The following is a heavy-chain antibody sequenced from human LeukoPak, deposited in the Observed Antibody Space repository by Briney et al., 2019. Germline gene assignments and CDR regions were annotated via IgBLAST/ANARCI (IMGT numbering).Heavy chain of an antibody. CDR2: IHYTGST. J-gene: IGHJ4*02. CDR1: GGSISSYY. Sequence: SETLSLTCTVSGGSISSYYWSWLRQPPGKGLEWIGYIHYTGSTNYNPSLKSRVTISVDTSKNQFSLKLSSVTAADTAVYYCAVAFRPFYFDYWGQGTLVTVSS. D-gene: IGHD2-15*01. V-gene: IGHV4-59*01. CDR3: AVAFRPFYFDY.